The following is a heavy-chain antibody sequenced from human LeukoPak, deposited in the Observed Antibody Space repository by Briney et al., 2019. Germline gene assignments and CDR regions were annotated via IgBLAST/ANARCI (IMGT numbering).Heavy chain of an antibody. V-gene: IGHV4-39*01. CDR2: IYYSGST. Sequence: SETLPLTCTVSGGSISSSSYYWGWIRQPPGKGLEWIGSIYYSGSTYYNPSLKSRVTISVDTSKNQFSLKLSSVTAADTAVYYCARPRYYYGSGSYSAADVWGQGTTVTVSS. J-gene: IGHJ6*02. D-gene: IGHD3-10*01. CDR3: ARPRYYYGSGSYSAADV. CDR1: GGSISSSSYY.